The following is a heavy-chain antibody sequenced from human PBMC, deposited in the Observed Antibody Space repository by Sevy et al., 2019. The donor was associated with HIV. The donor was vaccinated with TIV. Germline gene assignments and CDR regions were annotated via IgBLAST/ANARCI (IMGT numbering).Heavy chain of an antibody. J-gene: IGHJ5*02. Sequence: GGSLRLSCAASGFTFSDYYMGWFRQAPGKGLEWVSYISSSGALVFYADSVEGQFTISRDNAKNSLFLRMNSLRAEDTAIYYCARAGDDYCTESDCNKNWFDPWGQGTLVTVSS. CDR2: ISSSGALV. CDR1: GFTFSDYY. D-gene: IGHD2-8*02. CDR3: ARAGDDYCTESDCNKNWFDP. V-gene: IGHV3-11*01.